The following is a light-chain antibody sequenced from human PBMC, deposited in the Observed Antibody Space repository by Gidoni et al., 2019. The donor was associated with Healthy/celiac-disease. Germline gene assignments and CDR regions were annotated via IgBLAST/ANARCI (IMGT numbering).Light chain of an antibody. Sequence: EIVLTHSPVTLSLSPGERATLSCRASQSISSYLAWYQQKPGQAPRLLIYDASSRDTGVPARFSGSGSGTDFTLTISSLEPEDFAVYYCQQSNNWPHTFGGGTKVEIK. V-gene: IGKV3-11*01. CDR3: QQSNNWPHT. CDR2: DAS. CDR1: QSISSY. J-gene: IGKJ4*01.